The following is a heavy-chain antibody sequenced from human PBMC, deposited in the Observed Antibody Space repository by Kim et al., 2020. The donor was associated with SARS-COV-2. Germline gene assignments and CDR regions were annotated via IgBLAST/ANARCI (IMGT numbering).Heavy chain of an antibody. CDR3: ARDCSGPLGY. J-gene: IGHJ4*02. D-gene: IGHD6-19*01. Sequence: NKYYADSVKGRFTISRDKSKNTLYLQMNSLRAEDTAVYYCARDCSGPLGYWGQGTLVTVSS. V-gene: IGHV3-33*01. CDR2: NK.